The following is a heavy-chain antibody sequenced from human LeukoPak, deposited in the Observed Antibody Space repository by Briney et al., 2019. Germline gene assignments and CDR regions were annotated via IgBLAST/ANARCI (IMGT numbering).Heavy chain of an antibody. CDR2: LYHSDSV. Sequence: SETLSLTCAVSGYSVNNGYYWVGIRQPPGKGLEWIGSLYHSDSVYYNTALQSRVSMSVDTSKNQFSLKLSFVTAADTAVYYCARQHDSYFYYYVDVWGSGTTVTVSS. J-gene: IGHJ6*03. CDR3: ARQHDSYFYYYVDV. CDR1: GYSVNNGYY. V-gene: IGHV4-38-2*01.